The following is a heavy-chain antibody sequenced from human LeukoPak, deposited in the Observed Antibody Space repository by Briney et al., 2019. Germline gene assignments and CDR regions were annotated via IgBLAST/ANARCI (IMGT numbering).Heavy chain of an antibody. V-gene: IGHV4-34*01. CDR1: GGSFSGYY. J-gene: IGHJ4*02. D-gene: IGHD3-22*01. CDR3: ARGPLYYYDSSGAHFDY. Sequence: SETLSLTCAVYGGSFSGYYWSWIRQPPGKGLEWIGEINHSGSTNYNPSLKSRVTISVDTSKNQFSLKLSSVTAADTAVYYCARGPLYYYDSSGAHFDYWGQGTLVTVSS. CDR2: INHSGST.